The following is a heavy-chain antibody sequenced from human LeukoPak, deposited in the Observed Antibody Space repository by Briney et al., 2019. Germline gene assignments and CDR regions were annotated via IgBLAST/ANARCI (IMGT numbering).Heavy chain of an antibody. CDR2: ISSSGSTI. CDR3: ARDRRLQYYYGMDV. D-gene: IGHD5-24*01. V-gene: IGHV3-11*04. J-gene: IGHJ6*02. CDR1: GFTFSDYY. Sequence: GGSLRLSCAASGFTFSDYYMSWIRQAPGKGLEWVSYISSSGSTIYYADSVKGRFTISRDNAKNSLYLQMNSLRAEDTAVYYCARDRRLQYYYGMDVWGQGTTVTVSS.